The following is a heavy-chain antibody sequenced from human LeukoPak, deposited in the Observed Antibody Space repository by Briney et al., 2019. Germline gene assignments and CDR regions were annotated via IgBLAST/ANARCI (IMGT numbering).Heavy chain of an antibody. CDR2: IYYSGST. V-gene: IGHV4-59*01. CDR1: GGPISSYY. D-gene: IGHD1-26*01. Sequence: PSETLSLTCTVSGGPISSYYWSWIRQPPGKGLEWIGYIYYSGSTNYNPSLKSRVTISVDTSKNQFSLKLSSVTAADTAVYYCARDSGGSYDYWGQGTLVTVSS. J-gene: IGHJ4*02. CDR3: ARDSGGSYDY.